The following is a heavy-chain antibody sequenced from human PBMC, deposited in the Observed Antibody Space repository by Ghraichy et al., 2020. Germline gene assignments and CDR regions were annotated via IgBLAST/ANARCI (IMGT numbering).Heavy chain of an antibody. CDR1: AFTFSNAW. D-gene: IGHD3-3*01. J-gene: IGHJ4*02. CDR3: TTGMNSYDFWSSTPVDY. V-gene: IGHV3-15*01. CDR2: IKNKAYGGTT. Sequence: GGSLRLSCAASAFTFSNAWMSWVRQAPGKGLEWVGRIKNKAYGGTTDYAAPVQDRFTISRDDSRNTLYLQMNSLKTEDPAVDYCTTGMNSYDFWSSTPVDYWGQGTLVTVSS.